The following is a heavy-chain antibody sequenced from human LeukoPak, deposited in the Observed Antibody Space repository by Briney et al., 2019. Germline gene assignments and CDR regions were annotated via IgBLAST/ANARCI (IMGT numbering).Heavy chain of an antibody. D-gene: IGHD3-16*01. CDR3: ARGGSGLDY. CDR1: GFSVSNYA. Sequence: PGGSLRLSCAASGFSVSNYAMTWVRQAPGKGLEWVSSISTSSTYIYYADSLMGRFTISRDNAKDSLYLHMNSLRAEDTAVYYCARGGSGLDYWGQGTLVTVSS. CDR2: ISTSSTYI. V-gene: IGHV3-21*01. J-gene: IGHJ4*02.